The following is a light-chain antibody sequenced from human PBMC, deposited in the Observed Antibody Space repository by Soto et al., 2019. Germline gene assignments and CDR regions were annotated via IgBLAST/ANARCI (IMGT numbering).Light chain of an antibody. J-gene: IGKJ1*01. CDR2: DAS. CDR3: QQYNSYSGT. CDR1: QTISSW. Sequence: DIQMTQSPSTLSGSVGDRVTITCRSIQTISSWLAWYQQKPGKAPKLLIYDASSLESGVPSRFSGSGSGTEFTLTISSLQPDDFATYYCQQYNSYSGTFGQGTKVDIK. V-gene: IGKV1-5*01.